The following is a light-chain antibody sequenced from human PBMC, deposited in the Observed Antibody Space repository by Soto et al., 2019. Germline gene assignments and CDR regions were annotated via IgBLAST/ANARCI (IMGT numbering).Light chain of an antibody. CDR1: QSISTY. V-gene: IGKV1-39*01. CDR3: QQRSYWPPIT. CDR2: RAS. Sequence: DIQMTQSPSSLSASVGDRVTISCRASQSISTYLNWYQQKPGTAPKLLIYRASSVKSGVPPRFSGSGSGRDFTLTISSLEPEDFAVYYCQQRSYWPPITFGQGTRLEIK. J-gene: IGKJ5*01.